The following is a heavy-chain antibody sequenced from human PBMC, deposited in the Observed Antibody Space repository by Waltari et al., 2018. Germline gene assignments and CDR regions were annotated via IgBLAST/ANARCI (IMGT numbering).Heavy chain of an antibody. Sequence: QVQLQESGXGLVKPSDTLSLTCSVSGGSMRNNHWSWIRQPAGKGLEWIGHLHSSGSTDYNPSLKSRVDVSADTSKNQFSLRLTSVTAADTAIYYCARDPVDGYGHFDYWGQGILVTVSS. V-gene: IGHV4-4*07. D-gene: IGHD5-18*01. CDR3: ARDPVDGYGHFDY. CDR2: LHSSGST. J-gene: IGHJ4*02. CDR1: GGSMRNNH.